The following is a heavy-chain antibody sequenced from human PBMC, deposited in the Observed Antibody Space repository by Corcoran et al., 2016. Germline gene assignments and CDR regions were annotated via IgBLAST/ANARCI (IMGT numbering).Heavy chain of an antibody. J-gene: IGHJ4*02. CDR3: ARDLGYSSSWSGAAFDY. D-gene: IGHD6-13*01. Sequence: QVQLVESGGGVVQPGRSLRLSCAASGFTFSSYGMHWVRQAPGKGLEWVAVIWYDGSNKYYADSVKGRFTISRDNSKNTLYLQMNSLRAEDTAVYYCARDLGYSSSWSGAAFDYWGQGTLVTVSS. V-gene: IGHV3-33*01. CDR1: GFTFSSYG. CDR2: IWYDGSNK.